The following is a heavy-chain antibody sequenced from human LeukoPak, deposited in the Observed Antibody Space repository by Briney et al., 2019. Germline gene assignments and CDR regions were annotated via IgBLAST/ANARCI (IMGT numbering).Heavy chain of an antibody. Sequence: SVKVSCKASGGTFSSYAISWVRQAPGQGLEWMGGIIPIFGTANYAQKFQGRVTITADKSTSTAYMELSSLRSEDTAVYYCARGAKFRSYGSGTYYTSLPFDPWGQGTLVTVSS. CDR2: IIPIFGTA. CDR1: GGTFSSYA. V-gene: IGHV1-69*06. CDR3: ARGAKFRSYGSGTYYTSLPFDP. D-gene: IGHD3-10*01. J-gene: IGHJ5*02.